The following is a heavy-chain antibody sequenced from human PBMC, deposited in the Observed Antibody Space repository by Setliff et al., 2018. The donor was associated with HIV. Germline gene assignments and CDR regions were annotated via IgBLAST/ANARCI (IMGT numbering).Heavy chain of an antibody. CDR2: IIPILGIA. CDR1: GGTFSSYA. D-gene: IGHD1-26*01. V-gene: IGHV1-69*10. Sequence: ASVKVSCKASGGTFSSYAISWVRQAPGQGLGWMGGIIPILGIANYAQKFQGRVTITTDESSSTAYMELSSLRSEDTAVYYCARILVGVDDAFDIWGQGTMVTVSS. CDR3: ARILVGVDDAFDI. J-gene: IGHJ3*02.